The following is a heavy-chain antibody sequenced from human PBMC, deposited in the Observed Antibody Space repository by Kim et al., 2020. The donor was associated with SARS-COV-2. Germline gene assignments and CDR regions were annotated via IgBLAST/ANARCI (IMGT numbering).Heavy chain of an antibody. V-gene: IGHV3-53*01. J-gene: IGHJ5*02. CDR2: LYRGGRA. Sequence: GGSLRLSCSASGITVSNNYLNWVRQAPGKGLEWVSVLYRGGRAVYADSAKGRFTMSSDTSKNTVSFQMNSLRVADTAVYYCTRSHAVAGTGNWFDPWCQGTLVTLSS. CDR3: TRSHAVAGTGNWFDP. CDR1: GITVSNNY. D-gene: IGHD6-19*01.